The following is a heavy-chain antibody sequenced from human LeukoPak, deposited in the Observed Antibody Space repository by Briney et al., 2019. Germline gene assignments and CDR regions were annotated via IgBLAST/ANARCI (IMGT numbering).Heavy chain of an antibody. V-gene: IGHV3-30*18. CDR2: ISYDGSNK. CDR1: GFTFSNYG. D-gene: IGHD5-12*01. Sequence: GRSLRLSCAASGFTFSNYGMHWVRQAPGKGLEWVAVISYDGSNKYYADSVKGRFTISRDNSKNTLYLQMKSLRAEDTAVYYCAKDDGGYDLRSRYYYGMDVWGQGTTVTVSS. CDR3: AKDDGGYDLRSRYYYGMDV. J-gene: IGHJ6*02.